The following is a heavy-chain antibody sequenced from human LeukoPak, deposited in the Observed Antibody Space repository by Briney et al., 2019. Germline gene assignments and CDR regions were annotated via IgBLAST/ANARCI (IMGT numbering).Heavy chain of an antibody. CDR3: ARWSTYRFDY. CDR2: TYTSGST. V-gene: IGHV4-61*02. Sequence: SQTLSLTCTVSGGSISSGSYYWSCIRQPAEKGLEWIGRTYTSGSTNYNPSLKSRVTISVDTSKSQFSLKLSSVTAAYTAVYYCARWSTYRFDYWGQGTLVTVSS. CDR1: GGSISSGSYY. D-gene: IGHD2-2*01. J-gene: IGHJ4*02.